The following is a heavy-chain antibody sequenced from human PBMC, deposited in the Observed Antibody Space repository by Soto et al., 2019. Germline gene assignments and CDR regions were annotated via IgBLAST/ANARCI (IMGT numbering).Heavy chain of an antibody. V-gene: IGHV4-4*07. Sequence: QVQLQESGPGLVKPSETLSLTCAVSGASIRSYHWSWIRQPAGKGLEWIGRMQHTGYTKYNPSLKSRVTRSVDTSKNQISLKMTSVTAADTAVYFCAKDVSSRRGFDPWGQGILVIVSS. J-gene: IGHJ5*02. CDR1: GASIRSYH. CDR2: MQHTGYT. CDR3: AKDVSSRRGFDP. D-gene: IGHD3-16*01.